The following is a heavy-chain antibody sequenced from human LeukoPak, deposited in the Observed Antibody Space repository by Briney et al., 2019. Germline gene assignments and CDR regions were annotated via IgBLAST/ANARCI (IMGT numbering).Heavy chain of an antibody. CDR3: ARQWQWLVLGNWFDP. J-gene: IGHJ5*02. D-gene: IGHD6-19*01. V-gene: IGHV4-38-2*02. Sequence: SETLSLTCTVSGYSISSGYYWGWIRQPPGKGLEWIGSIYYSGSTYYNPSLKSRVTISVDTSKNQFSLKLSSVTAADTAVYYCARQWQWLVLGNWFDPWGQGTLVTVSS. CDR1: GYSISSGYY. CDR2: IYYSGST.